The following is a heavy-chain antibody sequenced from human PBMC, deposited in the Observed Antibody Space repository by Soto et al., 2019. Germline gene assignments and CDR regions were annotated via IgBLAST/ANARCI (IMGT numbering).Heavy chain of an antibody. CDR3: KTGTRNGFDI. D-gene: IGHD1-1*01. J-gene: IGHJ3*02. V-gene: IGHV3-74*01. CDR1: GFTFSNYW. CDR2: IKSDGSST. Sequence: EVQLVESGGGLVQPGGSLRLSCAASGFTFSNYWMHWVRQAPGKGLVWVSRIKSDGSSTSYADSGKGRFTISRDNAKNTLYLQMNSLRAEDTAVYYCKTGTRNGFDIWGQGTMVTVSS.